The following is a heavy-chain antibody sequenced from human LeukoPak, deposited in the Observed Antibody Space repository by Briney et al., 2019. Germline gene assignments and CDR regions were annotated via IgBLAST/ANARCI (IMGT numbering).Heavy chain of an antibody. Sequence: PAGSLRLSCAASGFTFSSYAMSWVRQAPGKGLESVSLIRGNNGNTYYADSVKGRFTISRDNSKNTLYLQMNSLRDEDTAVYYCAKGAGSPYYFDYWGQGTLVTVSS. D-gene: IGHD1-1*01. CDR2: IRGNNGNT. CDR1: GFTFSSYA. J-gene: IGHJ4*02. V-gene: IGHV3-23*01. CDR3: AKGAGSPYYFDY.